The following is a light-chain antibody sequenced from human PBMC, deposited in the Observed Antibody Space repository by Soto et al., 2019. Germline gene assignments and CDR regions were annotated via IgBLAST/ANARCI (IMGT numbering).Light chain of an antibody. CDR1: RSISSW. Sequence: DIQMTQSPSTLSASVGDRVTITCRASRSISSWLAWYQQKPRKAPKLLIYKASSLGSGVPTRFSGSGSGTEFALTISSLQPDDFATYYCQQYNSYPWTFGQGTKVEIK. CDR2: KAS. CDR3: QQYNSYPWT. V-gene: IGKV1-5*03. J-gene: IGKJ1*01.